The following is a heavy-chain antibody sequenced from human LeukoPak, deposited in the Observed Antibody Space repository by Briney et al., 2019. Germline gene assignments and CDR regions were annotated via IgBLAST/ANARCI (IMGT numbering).Heavy chain of an antibody. J-gene: IGHJ4*02. Sequence: GGSLRLSCAVSGFTVSGNYMSWVRQAPGKGLEWVSLIYSGGTTYYADSVKGRFTISRDNSKNTLYLQMNSLRAEDTAVYYCARDFMVRGVTDYWGQGTLVTVSS. CDR3: ARDFMVRGVTDY. CDR2: IYSGGTT. D-gene: IGHD3-10*01. CDR1: GFTVSGNY. V-gene: IGHV3-53*01.